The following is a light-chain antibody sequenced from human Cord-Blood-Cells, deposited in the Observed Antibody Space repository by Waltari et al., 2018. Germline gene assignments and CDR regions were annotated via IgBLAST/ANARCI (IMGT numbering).Light chain of an antibody. V-gene: IGKV3-20*01. CDR1: QSVSSSY. CDR2: GAS. CDR3: QQYGSSPT. J-gene: IGKJ1*01. Sequence: EIVLTQTPGTLSLSPGGGATPSCRASQSVSSSYLAWYQQKPGQAPRLLIYGASSRATGIPDRFSGSGSGTDFTLTISRLEPEDFAVYYCQQYGSSPTFGQGTKVEIK.